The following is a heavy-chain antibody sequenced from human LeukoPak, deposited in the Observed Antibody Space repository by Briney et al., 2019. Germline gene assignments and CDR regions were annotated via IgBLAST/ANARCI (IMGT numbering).Heavy chain of an antibody. Sequence: PGGSLRLSCAASGFTFSSYWMSWVRQAPGKGLEWVANIKQDGSEKYYVDSVKGRFTISRDNAKNSLYLQMNSLRAEDTAVYYCARGKYSSWYVSDYYDCWGQGTLVTVSS. J-gene: IGHJ4*02. CDR1: GFTFSSYW. CDR3: ARGKYSSWYVSDYYDC. CDR2: IKQDGSEK. V-gene: IGHV3-7*01. D-gene: IGHD6-13*01.